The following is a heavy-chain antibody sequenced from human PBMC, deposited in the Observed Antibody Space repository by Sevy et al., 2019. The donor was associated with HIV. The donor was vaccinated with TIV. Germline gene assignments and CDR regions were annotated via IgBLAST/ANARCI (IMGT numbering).Heavy chain of an antibody. Sequence: GGSLRLSCAASGFTFINAWMNWVRQAPGKGLEWVGRIKSKGGGGTVDYAAPVKVRFSISREDSKNTLKLKMNSLKIDDTALYYCTWAHDYYYGMNVWGQGTTVTVSS. CDR2: IKSKGGGGTV. V-gene: IGHV3-15*07. J-gene: IGHJ6*02. CDR3: TWAHDYYYGMNV. CDR1: GFTFINAW.